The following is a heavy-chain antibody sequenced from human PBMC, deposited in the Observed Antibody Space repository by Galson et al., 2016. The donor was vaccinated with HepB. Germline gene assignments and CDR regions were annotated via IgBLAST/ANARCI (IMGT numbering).Heavy chain of an antibody. V-gene: IGHV4-31*03. CDR3: ARAGYNGHDPYHR. CDR2: IYYTGTT. J-gene: IGHJ4*02. CDR1: GGSINTGGYY. Sequence: TLSLTCTVSGGSINTGGYYWSWVRQHQGKGLEWIGYIYYTGTTYYNPSLKNRLTISLDTSKNQFSLNLSSVTAADTAVYYCARAGYNGHDPYHRWGQGTLVTVSS. D-gene: IGHD5-12*01.